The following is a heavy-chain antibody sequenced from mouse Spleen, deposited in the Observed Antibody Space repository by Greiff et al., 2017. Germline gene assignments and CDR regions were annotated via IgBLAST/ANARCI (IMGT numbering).Heavy chain of an antibody. V-gene: IGHV1-55*01. CDR2: IYPGSGST. CDR3: ALYGSSYVGLAY. D-gene: IGHD1-1*01. Sequence: QVQLQQSGAELVKPGASVKMSCKASGYTFTSYWITWVKQRPGQGLEWIGDIYPGSGSTNYNEKFKSKATLTVDTSSSTAYMQLSSLTSEDSAVYYCALYGSSYVGLAYGGQGTLVTVSA. CDR1: GYTFTSYW. J-gene: IGHJ3*01.